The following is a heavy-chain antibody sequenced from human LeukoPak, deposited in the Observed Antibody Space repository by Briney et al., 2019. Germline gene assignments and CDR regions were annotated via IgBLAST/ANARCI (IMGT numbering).Heavy chain of an antibody. V-gene: IGHV3-53*01. D-gene: IGHD4-23*01. CDR3: AKDRIGGALEF. CDR1: GFTVSSNY. Sequence: GGSLRLSCAASGFTVSSNYMSWVRQAPGKGLEWVSVIYSGGSTYYADSVKGRFTISRDNSKNTLYLQMNSLRAEDTAVYYCAKDRIGGALEFWGQGTLATVSS. J-gene: IGHJ4*02. CDR2: IYSGGST.